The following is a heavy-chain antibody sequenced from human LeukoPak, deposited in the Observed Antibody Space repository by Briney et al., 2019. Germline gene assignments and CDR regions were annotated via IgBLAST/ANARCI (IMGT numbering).Heavy chain of an antibody. CDR3: ARQYYYGSSTYFDP. V-gene: IGHV4-59*08. D-gene: IGHD3-10*01. J-gene: IGHJ5*02. CDR1: GDSISSYF. Sequence: SETLSLTCTVSGDSISSYFWSWIRQPPGKGLEWIAYISYSGSTNYNPSLKSRVAISVDTSNNRFSLKLSSVTAADTAIYYCARQYYYGSSTYFDPWGQGTLVTVSS. CDR2: ISYSGST.